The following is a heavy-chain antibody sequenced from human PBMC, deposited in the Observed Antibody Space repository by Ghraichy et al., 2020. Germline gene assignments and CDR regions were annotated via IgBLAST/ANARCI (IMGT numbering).Heavy chain of an antibody. Sequence: GGSLRLSCAASGFTFSSYSMNWVRQAPGKGLEWVSSIISSSSYIYYADSVKGRFTISRDNAKNSLYLQMNSLRAEDTAVYYCARGQYDYVWGSYRYVSYWGQGTLVTVSS. J-gene: IGHJ4*02. CDR1: GFTFSSYS. V-gene: IGHV3-21*01. CDR3: ARGQYDYVWGSYRYVSY. D-gene: IGHD3-16*02. CDR2: IISSSSYI.